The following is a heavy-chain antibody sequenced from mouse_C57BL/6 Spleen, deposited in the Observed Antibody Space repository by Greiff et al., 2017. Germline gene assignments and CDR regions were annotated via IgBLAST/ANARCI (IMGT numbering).Heavy chain of an antibody. J-gene: IGHJ2*01. V-gene: IGHV1-76*01. CDR3: ARQGDGFHFDY. Sequence: VQLVESGAELVRPGASVKLSCKASGYTFTDYYINWVKQRPGQGLEWIARIYPGSGNTYYNEKFKGKATPTAEKSSSTAYMQLSSLTSEDSAVYFCARQGDGFHFDYWGQGTTLTVSS. CDR2: IYPGSGNT. D-gene: IGHD2-3*01. CDR1: GYTFTDYY.